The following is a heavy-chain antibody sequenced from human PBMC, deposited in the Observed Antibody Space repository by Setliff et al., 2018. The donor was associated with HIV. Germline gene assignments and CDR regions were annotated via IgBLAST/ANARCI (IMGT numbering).Heavy chain of an antibody. CDR2: INPNSGGT. CDR1: GYTFTGYY. V-gene: IGHV1-2*06. CDR3: ARNYYDSSGYRHYYYYYYMDV. D-gene: IGHD3-22*01. J-gene: IGHJ6*03. Sequence: ASVKVSCKASGYTFTGYYMHWVRQAPGQGLEWMGRINPNSGGTNYAQKFQGRVTMTRDTSISTAYMVLSRLRSDDTAVYYCARNYYDSSGYRHYYYYYYMDVWGKGTTVTSP.